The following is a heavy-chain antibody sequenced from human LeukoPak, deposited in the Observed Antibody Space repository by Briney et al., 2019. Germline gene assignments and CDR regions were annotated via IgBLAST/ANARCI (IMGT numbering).Heavy chain of an antibody. CDR2: IYYSGST. CDR1: GGSISTYY. CDR3: AISRGGYLTDFDY. J-gene: IGHJ4*02. D-gene: IGHD3-22*01. V-gene: IGHV4-59*01. Sequence: PSETLSLTCTVSGGSISTYYWSWIRQPPGRGLEWIGYIYYSGSTNYNPSLKSRVTISVDTSKNQFSLKLSSVTAADTAVYHCAISRGGYLTDFDYWGQGTLVTVSS.